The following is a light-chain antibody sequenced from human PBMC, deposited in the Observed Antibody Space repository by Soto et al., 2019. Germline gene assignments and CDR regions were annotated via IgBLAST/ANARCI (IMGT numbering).Light chain of an antibody. CDR1: SSDVGGYNY. V-gene: IGLV2-14*01. CDR2: EVT. J-gene: IGLJ1*01. CDR3: SSYTSSGTPYV. Sequence: QSALTQPASVSGSPGQSITISCTGTSSDVGGYNYVSWYQQHPGKAPKLMIYEVTYRPSGVSNRFSGSKSGNTASLSISGLQAEDEADYYCSSYTSSGTPYVFGTGTKVTVL.